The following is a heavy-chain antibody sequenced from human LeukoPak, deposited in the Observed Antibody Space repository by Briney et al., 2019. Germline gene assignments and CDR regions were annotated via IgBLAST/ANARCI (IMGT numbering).Heavy chain of an antibody. D-gene: IGHD3-3*01. J-gene: IGHJ3*01. Sequence: SETLSLTCTFSGGSISSYYWIWIRQPPGKGLEWIGFIYYSGNTNYNPSLKSRVTISVDTSKNQFSLKLRSVTAADTAVYYCARITDRTIFGEIMHGFDVWGQGTPVTVSS. CDR1: GGSISSYY. CDR2: IYYSGNT. CDR3: ARITDRTIFGEIMHGFDV. V-gene: IGHV4-59*01.